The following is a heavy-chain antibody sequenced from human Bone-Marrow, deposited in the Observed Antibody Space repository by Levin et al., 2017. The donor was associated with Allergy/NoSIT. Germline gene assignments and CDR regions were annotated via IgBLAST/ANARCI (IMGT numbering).Heavy chain of an antibody. CDR3: ATSRPLDCTSTSCYTGAFDY. Sequence: RSGGSLRLSCKGSESSFANYYWIGWVRQMPGKGLEWMAIIYPGDSDARYNPSFQGQVTVSVDKSISTAYLQWSSLRASDTAMYYCATSRPLDCTSTSCYTGAFDYWGRGTLVTVSS. V-gene: IGHV5-51*01. D-gene: IGHD2-2*02. CDR2: IYPGDSDA. CDR1: ESSFANYYW. J-gene: IGHJ4*02.